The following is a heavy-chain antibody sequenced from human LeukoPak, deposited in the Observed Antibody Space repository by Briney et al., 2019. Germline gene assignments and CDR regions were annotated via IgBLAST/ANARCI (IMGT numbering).Heavy chain of an antibody. Sequence: SETLSLTCAVYGGSFSGYYWSWIRQPPGKGLEWIGEINHSGSTNYNPSLKSRVTISVDTSKNQFFLKLSSVTAADTAVYYCARDGSTLLGRAFDIWGQGTMVTVSS. V-gene: IGHV4-34*01. D-gene: IGHD6-13*01. CDR2: INHSGST. J-gene: IGHJ3*02. CDR1: GGSFSGYY. CDR3: ARDGSTLLGRAFDI.